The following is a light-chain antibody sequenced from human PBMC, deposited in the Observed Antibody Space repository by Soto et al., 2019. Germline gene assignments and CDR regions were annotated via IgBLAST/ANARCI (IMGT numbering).Light chain of an antibody. Sequence: QSVLTQPPSVSGAPGQRVTISCTGSSSNIGAHYDVHWYQQLPGTAPKLLIYGNSNRPSGVSNRFSGSKSGNTASLTISGLQAEDEADYYCSSYTISNTLPFVFGTGTKVTVL. CDR3: SSYTISNTLPFV. J-gene: IGLJ1*01. V-gene: IGLV1-40*01. CDR2: GNS. CDR1: SSNIGAHYD.